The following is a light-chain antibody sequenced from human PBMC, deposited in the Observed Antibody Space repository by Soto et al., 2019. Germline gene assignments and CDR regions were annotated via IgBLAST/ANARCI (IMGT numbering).Light chain of an antibody. Sequence: EIVLTQSPGTLSLSPGERGTLSCRASRSVSSKYLAWYQQKPGQAPRLLIYGASSRATGIPDRFSGSGSGTDFTLTISRLEPEDFAVYYCQQYGTSRVTFGPGTKVDIK. J-gene: IGKJ3*01. CDR2: GAS. CDR3: QQYGTSRVT. CDR1: RSVSSKY. V-gene: IGKV3-20*01.